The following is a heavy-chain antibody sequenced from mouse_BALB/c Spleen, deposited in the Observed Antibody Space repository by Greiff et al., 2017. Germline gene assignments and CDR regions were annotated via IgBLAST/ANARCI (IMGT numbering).Heavy chain of an antibody. V-gene: IGHV1-14*01. CDR1: GYTFTSYV. Sequence: EVKLQESGPELVKPGASVKMSCKASGYTFTSYVMHWVKQKPGQGLEWIGYINPYNDGTKYNEKFKGKATLTSDKSSSTAYMELSSLTSEDSAVYYCARWSGKGSTAWFAYWGQGTLVTVSA. D-gene: IGHD2-1*01. CDR2: INPYNDGT. J-gene: IGHJ3*01. CDR3: ARWSGKGSTAWFAY.